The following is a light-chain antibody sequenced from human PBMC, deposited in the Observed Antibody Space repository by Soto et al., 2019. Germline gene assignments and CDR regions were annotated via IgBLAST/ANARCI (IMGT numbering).Light chain of an antibody. CDR3: QQYGSSPGT. Sequence: EIVLTQSPCTLSLSPGERATLSCRASQSVSSDYLAWFQQKPGQAPRLLIFGASNRDTGIPDRFSGSGSGTDFTLTISRLEPEDFAMYYCQQYGSSPGTFGQGTKV. CDR2: GAS. CDR1: QSVSSDY. J-gene: IGKJ1*01. V-gene: IGKV3-20*01.